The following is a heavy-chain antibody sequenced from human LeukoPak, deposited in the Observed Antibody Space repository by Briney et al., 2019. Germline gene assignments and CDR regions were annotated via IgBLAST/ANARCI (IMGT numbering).Heavy chain of an antibody. CDR1: GGSISSHY. CDR2: IYYSGST. CDR3: ARAIINWNYQGYYYYYYMDV. Sequence: SETLSLTCTVSGGSISSHYWSWIRQPPGKGLEWIGYIYYSGSTNYNPSLKSRVTISVDTSKNQFSLKLSSVTAADTAVYYCARAIINWNYQGYYYYYYMDVWGKGTTVTVSS. J-gene: IGHJ6*03. D-gene: IGHD1-7*01. V-gene: IGHV4-59*11.